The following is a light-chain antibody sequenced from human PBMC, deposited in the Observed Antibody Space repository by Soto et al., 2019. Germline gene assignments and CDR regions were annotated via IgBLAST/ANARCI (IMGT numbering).Light chain of an antibody. CDR3: QQYDSWPLT. V-gene: IGKV3D-15*01. Sequence: EIVMTQSPGTLSVSTEEGATLSCRASQSVDRNLAWYQQKPGQAPRLLIYGASTRPTGIPDRFSGSGSVTEFSLTISSLQSEDFAVYYCQQYDSWPLTFGGGTKVEIK. J-gene: IGKJ4*01. CDR1: QSVDRN. CDR2: GAS.